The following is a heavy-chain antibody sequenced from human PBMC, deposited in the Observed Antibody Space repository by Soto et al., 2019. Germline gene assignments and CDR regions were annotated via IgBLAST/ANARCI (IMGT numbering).Heavy chain of an antibody. Sequence: ASVKVSCKASGYTFTSYGISWVRQAPGQGLEWMGWISAYNGNTNYAQKLQGRVTMTTDTSTSTAYMELRSLRSDDTAVYYCAKAPVVTYYYYYGMDVWGQGTTVTVSS. V-gene: IGHV1-18*01. CDR1: GYTFTSYG. CDR3: AKAPVVTYYYYYGMDV. CDR2: ISAYNGNT. D-gene: IGHD2-15*01. J-gene: IGHJ6*02.